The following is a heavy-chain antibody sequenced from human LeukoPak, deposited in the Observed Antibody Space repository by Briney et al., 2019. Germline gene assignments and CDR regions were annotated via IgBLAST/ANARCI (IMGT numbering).Heavy chain of an antibody. D-gene: IGHD3-10*01. CDR2: IYYSGST. J-gene: IGHJ4*02. CDR3: ARDNGSGSYY. CDR1: GGSISSSSYY. Sequence: KTSETLSLTCTVSGGSISSSSYYWGWIRQPPGKGLEWIGSIYYSGSTYYNPSLKSRVTISVDTSKNQFSLKLSSVTAADTAVYYCARDNGSGSYYWGQGTLVTVSS. V-gene: IGHV4-39*07.